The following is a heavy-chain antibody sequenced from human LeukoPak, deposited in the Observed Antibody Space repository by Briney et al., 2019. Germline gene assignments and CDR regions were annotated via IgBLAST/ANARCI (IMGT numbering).Heavy chain of an antibody. CDR2: ISSSSTTI. CDR3: ARDYYGDYFSDN. D-gene: IGHD4-17*01. CDR1: GFTFTRHS. J-gene: IGHJ1*01. V-gene: IGHV3-48*01. Sequence: GGSLRLSCAASGFTFTRHSMNWVRQAPGKGLEWVSYISSSSTTIYYADSVKGRFTISRDNAKNSLYLQMNSLRAEDTAVYYCARDYYGDYFSDNWGQGTLVTVSS.